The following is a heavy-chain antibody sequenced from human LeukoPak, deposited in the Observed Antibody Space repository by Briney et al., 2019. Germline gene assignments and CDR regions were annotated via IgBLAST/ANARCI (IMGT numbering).Heavy chain of an antibody. J-gene: IGHJ4*02. CDR2: INSDGSST. V-gene: IGHV3-74*01. CDR1: GFTFSSYW. Sequence: PGGSLRLSCAASGFTFSSYWMHWVRQAPGKGLVWVSRINSDGSSTSYADSVKGRFAISRDNSKNTLYLQMNSLRAEDTAVYYCARVGFGRGVRGANYYWGQGTLVTVSS. D-gene: IGHD3-10*01. CDR3: ARVGFGRGVRGANYY.